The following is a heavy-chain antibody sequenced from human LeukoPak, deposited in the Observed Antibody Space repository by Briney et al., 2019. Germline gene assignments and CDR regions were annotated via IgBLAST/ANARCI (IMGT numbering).Heavy chain of an antibody. CDR1: GGSISSYY. J-gene: IGHJ4*02. CDR3: ARDQVAVAGTMGFDY. Sequence: PSETLPLTCTVSGGSISSYYWSWIRQPAGKGLEWIGRIYTSGSTNYNPSLKSRVTMSVDTSKNQFSLKLSSVTAADTAVYYCARDQVAVAGTMGFDYWGQGTLVTVSS. CDR2: IYTSGST. D-gene: IGHD6-19*01. V-gene: IGHV4-4*07.